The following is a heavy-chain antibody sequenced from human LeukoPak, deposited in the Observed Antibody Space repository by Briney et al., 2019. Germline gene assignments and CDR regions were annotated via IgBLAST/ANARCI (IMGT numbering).Heavy chain of an antibody. J-gene: IGHJ4*02. CDR2: ISGSGGST. V-gene: IGHV3-23*01. CDR3: AKDWDGDYAKVVSAYFDY. Sequence: GGSLRLSCAASGFTFSSYAMSWVRQAPGKGLEWVSAISGSGGSTYYADSVKGRFTISRDNSKDTLYLQMNSLRAEDTAVYYCAKDWDGDYAKVVSAYFDYWGQGTLVTVSS. D-gene: IGHD4-17*01. CDR1: GFTFSSYA.